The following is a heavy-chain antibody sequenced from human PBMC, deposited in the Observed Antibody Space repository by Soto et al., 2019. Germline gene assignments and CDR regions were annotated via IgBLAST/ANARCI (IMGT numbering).Heavy chain of an antibody. CDR2: SYYTGNA. D-gene: IGHD2-21*01. Sequence: QVQLQESGPGLMKPSQSLSLSCTVSGGSISGADYYWSWIRQHPERGLEWIGYSYYTGNAYYSSALKSRVSISLDTSKNQSSLCLTSVTAADTAVYFCARVCIATSDAFDIWGQGTLVTVSS. CDR1: GGSISGADYY. V-gene: IGHV4-31*03. J-gene: IGHJ3*02. CDR3: ARVCIATSDAFDI.